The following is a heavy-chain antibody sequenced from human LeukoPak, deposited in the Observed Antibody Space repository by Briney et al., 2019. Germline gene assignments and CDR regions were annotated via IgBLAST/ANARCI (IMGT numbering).Heavy chain of an antibody. CDR2: IYYSGST. V-gene: IGHV4-59*01. D-gene: IGHD1-26*01. Sequence: SETLSLTCTVSGGSISTYYWSWIRQPPGKGLEWIGYIYYSGSTNYNPSLKSRVTISVDTSKNQFSLKLSSVTAADTAVYYCAREGAWELPGDFDYWGQGTLVTVSS. CDR3: AREGAWELPGDFDY. CDR1: GGSISTYY. J-gene: IGHJ4*02.